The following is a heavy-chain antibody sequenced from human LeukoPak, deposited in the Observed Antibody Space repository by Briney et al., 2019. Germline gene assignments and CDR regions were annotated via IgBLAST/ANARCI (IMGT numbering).Heavy chain of an antibody. D-gene: IGHD1-26*01. J-gene: IGHJ4*02. Sequence: SETLSLTCTVSGYSISSSYYWGWIRQPPGKGLEWIGSIYYSGSTYYNPSLKSRVTISVDTSKNQFSLKLSSVTAADTAVYYCARPFSGSWGGFDYWGQGTLVTVSS. CDR3: ARPFSGSWGGFDY. V-gene: IGHV4-39*01. CDR2: IYYSGST. CDR1: GYSISSSYY.